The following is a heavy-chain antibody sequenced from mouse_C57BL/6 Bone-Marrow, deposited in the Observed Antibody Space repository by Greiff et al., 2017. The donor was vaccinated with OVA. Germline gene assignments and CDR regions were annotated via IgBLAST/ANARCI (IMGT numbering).Heavy chain of an antibody. CDR1: GFNIKNTY. V-gene: IGHV14-3*01. D-gene: IGHD2-3*01. Sequence: VQLKQSVAELVRPGASVKLSCTASGFNIKNTYMHWVKQRPEQGLEWIGRIDPANGTTKYAPKFQGKATITADTSSNTAYLQLSSLTSEDTAIYYCARDDGYPYWYFDVWGTGTTVTVSS. J-gene: IGHJ1*03. CDR3: ARDDGYPYWYFDV. CDR2: IDPANGTT.